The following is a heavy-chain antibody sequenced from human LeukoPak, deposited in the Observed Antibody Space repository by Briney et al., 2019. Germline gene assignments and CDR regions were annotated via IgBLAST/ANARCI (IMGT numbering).Heavy chain of an antibody. CDR3: ARDTKYYYDSSGYYDY. V-gene: IGHV3-74*01. Sequence: SGGSLRLSCSASGFTFRRYWMHWVRQTPAKGLVWVSRINSDGSSTSYADSVKGRFTISRDNDKNTLYLQMNSLRAEDTAVYYCARDTKYYYDSSGYYDYWGQGTLVTVSS. CDR1: GFTFRRYW. J-gene: IGHJ4*02. CDR2: INSDGSST. D-gene: IGHD3-22*01.